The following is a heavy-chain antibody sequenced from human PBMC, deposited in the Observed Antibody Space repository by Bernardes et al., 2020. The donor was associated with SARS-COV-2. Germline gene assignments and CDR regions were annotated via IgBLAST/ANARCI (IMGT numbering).Heavy chain of an antibody. V-gene: IGHV3-7*03. Sequence: GSLRLPCVASGFTFSDYWMSWVRQAPGKGLEWVANIKRDGSEENYVDSVKGRFTISRDNAKNSLYLQMNSLRAEDTAVYYCARGGHYHVYWGQGSLVTVSS. CDR3: ARGGHYHVY. CDR1: GFTFSDYW. CDR2: IKRDGSEE. D-gene: IGHD3-10*02. J-gene: IGHJ4*02.